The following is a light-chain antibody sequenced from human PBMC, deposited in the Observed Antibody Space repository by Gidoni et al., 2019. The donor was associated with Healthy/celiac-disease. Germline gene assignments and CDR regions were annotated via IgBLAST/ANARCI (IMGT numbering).Light chain of an antibody. J-gene: IGKJ1*01. Sequence: EIVLTQYPATLSLSPGERATLSCRASQSVTSYLAWYQQKPGQAPRLLIYDASTRATGIPARFSGSGSGTDFTLTISSLEPEDFAVYYCQQRSNWPTWTFGQGTKVEIK. V-gene: IGKV3-11*01. CDR1: QSVTSY. CDR3: QQRSNWPTWT. CDR2: DAS.